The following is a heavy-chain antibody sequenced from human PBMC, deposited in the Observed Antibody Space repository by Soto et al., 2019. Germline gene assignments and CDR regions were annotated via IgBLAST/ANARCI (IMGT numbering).Heavy chain of an antibody. J-gene: IGHJ4*02. CDR2: IWYDGSNK. Sequence: GGSLRLSCAASRFTFSSYGMHWVRQAPGKGLEWVAVIWYDGSNKYYADSVKGRFTISRDNSKNTLYLQMNSLRAEDTAVYYCATGRVAARRPYYFDYWGQGTLVTVSS. V-gene: IGHV3-33*01. CDR3: ATGRVAARRPYYFDY. D-gene: IGHD6-6*01. CDR1: RFTFSSYG.